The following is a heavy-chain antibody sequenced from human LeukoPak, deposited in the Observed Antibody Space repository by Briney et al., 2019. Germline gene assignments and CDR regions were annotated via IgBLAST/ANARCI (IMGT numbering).Heavy chain of an antibody. CDR2: INHSGST. CDR3: ARFRGVDSLYSGYDYNAFDI. J-gene: IGHJ3*02. D-gene: IGHD5-12*01. V-gene: IGHV4-34*01. Sequence: SETLSLTCAVYGGSFSGYYWSWIRQPPGKGLEWIGEINHSGSTNYNPSLKSRVTISVDTSKNQFSLKLSSVTAADTAVYYCARFRGVDSLYSGYDYNAFDIWGQGTMVTVSS. CDR1: GGSFSGYY.